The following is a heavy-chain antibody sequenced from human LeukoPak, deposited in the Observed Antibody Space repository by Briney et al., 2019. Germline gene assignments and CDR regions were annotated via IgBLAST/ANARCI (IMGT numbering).Heavy chain of an antibody. CDR2: ISSSSSYR. CDR3: ARAKVAAGYYFDS. D-gene: IGHD6-13*01. J-gene: IGHJ4*02. CDR1: GFTFSDYY. V-gene: IGHV3-11*05. Sequence: PGGSLRLSCATSGFTFSDYYMTRIRQAPGKGLEWVSFISSSSSYRNYADSVKGRFSISRDNAKNSLYLQMNSLRAEDTAVYYCARAKVAAGYYFDSWGQGTLVTVSS.